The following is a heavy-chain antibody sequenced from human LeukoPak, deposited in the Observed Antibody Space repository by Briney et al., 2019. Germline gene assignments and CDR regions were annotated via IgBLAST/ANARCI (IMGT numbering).Heavy chain of an antibody. J-gene: IGHJ4*02. CDR1: GFNVSNNY. V-gene: IGHV3-53*01. CDR2: IYRGGST. CDR3: ARVRSGYDWDFDY. Sequence: GGSLRLSCAASGFNVSNNYMSWVRQAPGKGLEWVSVIYRGGSTYYADSVKGRFTMSRDNSKNTVYLQMDSLRAEDTAVYYCARVRSGYDWDFDYWGQGTLVTVSS. D-gene: IGHD5-12*01.